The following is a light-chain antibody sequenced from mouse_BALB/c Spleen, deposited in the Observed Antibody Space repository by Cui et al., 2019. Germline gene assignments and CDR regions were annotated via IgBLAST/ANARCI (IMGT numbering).Light chain of an antibody. CDR1: QSIGTS. V-gene: IGKV5-48*01. CDR2: YAS. Sequence: DILLTQSPAILSVSPGERVSFSCRASQSIGTSIHWYQQRTNGSPRLLIKYASESISGIPSRFSGSGSGTDFTLSINSVESEDIADYYCQQSNSWYMYTFGGGTKLEIK. J-gene: IGKJ2*01. CDR3: QQSNSWYMYT.